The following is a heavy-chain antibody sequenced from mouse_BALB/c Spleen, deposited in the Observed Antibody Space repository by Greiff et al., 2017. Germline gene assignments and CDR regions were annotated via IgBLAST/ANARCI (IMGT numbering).Heavy chain of an antibody. J-gene: IGHJ1*01. D-gene: IGHD1-1*01. CDR2: INPSNGGT. CDR1: GYTFTSYY. Sequence: QVQLQQSGAELVKPGASVKLSCKASGYTFTSYYMYWVKQRPGQGLEWIGEINPSNGGTNFNEKFKSKATLTVDKSSSTAYMQLSSLTSEDSAVYYCTRTYGSSYWYFDVWCAGTTVTVSS. V-gene: IGHV1S81*02. CDR3: TRTYGSSYWYFDV.